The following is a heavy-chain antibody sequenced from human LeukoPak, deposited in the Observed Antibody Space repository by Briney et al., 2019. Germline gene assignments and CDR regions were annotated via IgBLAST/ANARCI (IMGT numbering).Heavy chain of an antibody. CDR1: GYTFTGYY. Sequence: ASVKVSCKASGYTFTGYYMHWVRQAPGQGLEWMGWINPNSGGTNYAQKFQGRVTMTRDTSISTAYMELSRLRSDDTAVYHCAREVALGYCSSTSCSTFDYWGQGTLVTVSS. D-gene: IGHD2-2*01. V-gene: IGHV1-2*02. CDR3: AREVALGYCSSTSCSTFDY. J-gene: IGHJ4*02. CDR2: INPNSGGT.